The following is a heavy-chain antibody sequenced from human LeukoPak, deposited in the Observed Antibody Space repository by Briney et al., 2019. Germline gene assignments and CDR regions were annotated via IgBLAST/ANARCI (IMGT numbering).Heavy chain of an antibody. CDR1: GGSFSGYY. V-gene: IGHV4-34*01. CDR2: INHSGST. J-gene: IGHJ4*02. CDR3: ARLVYCSSTSCRNDY. D-gene: IGHD2-2*01. Sequence: LSETLSLTCAVYGGSFSGYYWSWIRQPPGKGLERIGEINHSGSTNYNPSLKSRVTISVDTSKNQFSLKLSSVTAADTAVYYCARLVYCSSTSCRNDYWGQGTLLTVSS.